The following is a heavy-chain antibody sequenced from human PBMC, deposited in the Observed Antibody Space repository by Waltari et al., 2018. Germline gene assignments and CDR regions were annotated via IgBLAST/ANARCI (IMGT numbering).Heavy chain of an antibody. Sequence: QVQLVQSGAEVKKPGASVKVSCKASGYTFTSYDINWVRQATGPGLEWMGWMNPNSGNTGYAQKFQGRVTITRNTSISTAYMELSSLRSEDTAVYYCARGHPDCSGGSCYSGINWFDPWGQGTLVTVSS. CDR3: ARGHPDCSGGSCYSGINWFDP. V-gene: IGHV1-8*03. D-gene: IGHD2-15*01. CDR2: MNPNSGNT. J-gene: IGHJ5*02. CDR1: GYTFTSYD.